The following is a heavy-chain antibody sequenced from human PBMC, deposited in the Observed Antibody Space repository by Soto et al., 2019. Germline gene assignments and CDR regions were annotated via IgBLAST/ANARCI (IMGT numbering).Heavy chain of an antibody. D-gene: IGHD3-10*01. CDR2: ISWNSGSI. Sequence: EVQLVESGGGLVQPGRSLRLSCAASGFTFDDYAMHWVRQAPGKGLEWVSGISWNSGSIGYADSVKGRFTISRDNAKNSLYLQMNSLRAEDTALYYCAKGLWFGVHDTVGYFDLWGRGTLVTVSS. J-gene: IGHJ2*01. CDR1: GFTFDDYA. CDR3: AKGLWFGVHDTVGYFDL. V-gene: IGHV3-9*01.